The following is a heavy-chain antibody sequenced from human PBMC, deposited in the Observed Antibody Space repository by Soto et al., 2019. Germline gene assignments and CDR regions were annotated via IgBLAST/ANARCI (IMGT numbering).Heavy chain of an antibody. CDR2: IIPLSGTP. Sequence: SVKVSCKASGGTFSNYALTWVRQAPGQGLEWMGGIIPLSGTPNYAQKFRGRVTITADKSTTTVYMELSGLRSEDTAVYYCTRGIQLWSWGQGTMVKVS. V-gene: IGHV1-69*06. CDR1: GGTFSNYA. CDR3: TRGIQLWS. D-gene: IGHD5-18*01. J-gene: IGHJ5*02.